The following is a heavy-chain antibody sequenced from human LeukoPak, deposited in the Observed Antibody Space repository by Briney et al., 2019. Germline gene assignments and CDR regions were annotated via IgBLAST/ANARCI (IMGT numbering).Heavy chain of an antibody. J-gene: IGHJ3*01. D-gene: IGHD3-22*01. CDR2: ISYDGSNK. CDR3: AKDHYYDSSGLPVAFDV. V-gene: IGHV3-30*18. Sequence: GGSLRLSCAASGFTFSSYGMHWVRQAPGKGLEWVAVISYDGSNKYYADSVKGRFTISRDNSKNTLYLQMNSLRAEDTAVYYCAKDHYYDSSGLPVAFDVWGQGTMVTVSS. CDR1: GFTFSSYG.